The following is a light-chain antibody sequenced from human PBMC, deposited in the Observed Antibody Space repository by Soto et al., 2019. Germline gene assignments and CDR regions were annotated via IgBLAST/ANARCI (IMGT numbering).Light chain of an antibody. V-gene: IGKV1-5*01. CDR3: QQYNRYPYT. CDR1: QSITSW. CDR2: DVS. J-gene: IGKJ2*01. Sequence: DIQMTQSTSTLSASVGDRVTLTCRASQSITSWLAWFQQKPGKAPKLLIYDVSTLERGVPSRFSGSGSGTEFTLTINSLQTDDFATYYCQQYNRYPYTFGQGTKLDIK.